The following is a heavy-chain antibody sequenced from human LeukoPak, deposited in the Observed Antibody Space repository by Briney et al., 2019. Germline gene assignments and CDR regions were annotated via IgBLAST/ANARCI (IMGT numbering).Heavy chain of an antibody. CDR3: AKGTFREGTFDY. V-gene: IGHV3-23*01. D-gene: IGHD3-10*01. Sequence: GGSLRLSCAASGFTFSSYAMSWARQAPGKGLEWVSGISGSGGSTYYADSVKGRFTISRDNSKNTLYLQMNSLRAEDTAVYYCAKGTFREGTFDYWGHGTLVSVSS. CDR2: ISGSGGST. J-gene: IGHJ4*01. CDR1: GFTFSSYA.